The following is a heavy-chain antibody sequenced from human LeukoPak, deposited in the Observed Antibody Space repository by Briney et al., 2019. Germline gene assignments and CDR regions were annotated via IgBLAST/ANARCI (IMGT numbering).Heavy chain of an antibody. V-gene: IGHV1-8*01. CDR2: MNPNSGNT. Sequence: GASVKVSCKASGYTFTSYDINWVRQATGQGLEWMGWMNPNSGNTGYAQKFQGRVTMTRNTSISTAYMELSSLRSEDTAVYYRARTLGYCSSTSCYRPRNMDVWGKGTTVTVSS. CDR3: ARTLGYCSSTSCYRPRNMDV. J-gene: IGHJ6*03. CDR1: GYTFTSYD. D-gene: IGHD2-2*01.